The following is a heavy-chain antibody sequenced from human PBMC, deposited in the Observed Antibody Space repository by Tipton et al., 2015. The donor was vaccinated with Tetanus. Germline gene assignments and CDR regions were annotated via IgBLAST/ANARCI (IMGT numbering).Heavy chain of an antibody. CDR2: ISGSGGST. CDR3: AKANELWLLQKVDY. D-gene: IGHD5-18*01. J-gene: IGHJ4*02. Sequence: SLRLSCAASGFTFSSYAMSWVRQAPGKGLEWVSAISGSGGSTYYADSVKGRFTISRDNSKNTLYLQMNSLRAEDTAVYYCAKANELWLLQKVDYWGQGTLVTVSS. V-gene: IGHV3-23*01. CDR1: GFTFSSYA.